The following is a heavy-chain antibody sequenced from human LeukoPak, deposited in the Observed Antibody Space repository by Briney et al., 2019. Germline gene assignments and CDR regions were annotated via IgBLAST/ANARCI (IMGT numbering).Heavy chain of an antibody. CDR3: ASGRLNYGSGLDY. D-gene: IGHD3-10*01. CDR1: GGTFSSYA. CDR2: IIPIFGTA. J-gene: IGHJ4*02. V-gene: IGHV1-69*13. Sequence: ASVKVSCKASGGTFSSYAISWVRHAPGQGLEWMGGIIPIFGTANYAQKFQGRVTITADESTSTAYMELSILRPEDTAVYYCASGRLNYGSGLDYWGQGTLVTVSS.